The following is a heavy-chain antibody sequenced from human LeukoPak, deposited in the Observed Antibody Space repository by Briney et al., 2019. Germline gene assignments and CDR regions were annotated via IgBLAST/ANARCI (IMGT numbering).Heavy chain of an antibody. Sequence: GGSLRLSCAASGFTFTTYAISWVRQAPGKGLEWVSSISRNGGEIYYADSVKGRFTISRDNSKNTVYLQMSALRAEDTALYYCAKDDYGVLDYWGQGTLVTVSS. CDR3: AKDDYGVLDY. J-gene: IGHJ4*02. D-gene: IGHD4-17*01. CDR1: GFTFTTYA. V-gene: IGHV3-23*01. CDR2: ISRNGGEI.